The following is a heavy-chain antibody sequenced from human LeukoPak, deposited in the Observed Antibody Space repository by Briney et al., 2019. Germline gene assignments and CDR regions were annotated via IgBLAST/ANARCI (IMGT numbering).Heavy chain of an antibody. CDR1: GFTFSTYW. CDR3: ARSQRGYSYGEH. CDR2: VDNDGSGT. J-gene: IGHJ4*02. V-gene: IGHV3-74*01. D-gene: IGHD5-18*01. Sequence: GGSLRLSCAASGFTFSTYWMHCVRQAPGKGLVWLSRVDNDGSGTSYADSVKGRFTISRDNGKNILFLQMDSLRAEDTAVYFCARSQRGYSYGEHWGQGTPVTVSS.